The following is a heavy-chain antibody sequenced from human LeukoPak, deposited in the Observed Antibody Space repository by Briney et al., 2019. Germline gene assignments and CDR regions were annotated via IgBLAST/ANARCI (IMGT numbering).Heavy chain of an antibody. V-gene: IGHV1-46*01. D-gene: IGHD4-11*01. Sequence: WASVKVSCKASGYTFTGYYMHWVRQTPGQGLEWMGGIIPIFGTANYAQKFQGRVTMTRDTSTSTVYMELSSLRSEDTAVYYCARDRGHMTTDGVHDYWGQGTLVTVSS. J-gene: IGHJ4*02. CDR1: GYTFTGYY. CDR3: ARDRGHMTTDGVHDY. CDR2: IIPIFGTA.